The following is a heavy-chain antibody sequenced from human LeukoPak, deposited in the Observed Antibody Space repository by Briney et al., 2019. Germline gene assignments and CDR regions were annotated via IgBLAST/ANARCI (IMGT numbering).Heavy chain of an antibody. D-gene: IGHD5-24*01. CDR2: IKADGSEK. V-gene: IGHV3-7*01. J-gene: IGHJ3*02. CDR3: ETRWLHHRGAFDI. Sequence: PGGSLRLSCAASGFTFTDYLMTWVRQAPGKGLEWVADIKADGSEKYYVDSVKGRFTISRDNAKNTLYLQMNSLKAEDTAVYYCETRWLHHRGAFDIWGQGTMVTVSS. CDR1: GFTFTDYL.